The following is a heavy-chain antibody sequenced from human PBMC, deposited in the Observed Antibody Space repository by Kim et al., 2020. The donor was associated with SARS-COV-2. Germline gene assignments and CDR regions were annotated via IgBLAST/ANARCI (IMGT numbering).Heavy chain of an antibody. CDR2: ISSSSDMK. Sequence: GGSLRLSCAASKFTFSAHSMNWVRQAPGKGLEWVAYISSSSDMKYYADSVKGRFTISRDNAKNSLYLQMNSLRDEDTAVYYCATDPWLGELDCDYWGQGT. V-gene: IGHV3-48*02. CDR3: ATDPWLGELDCDY. CDR1: KFTFSAHS. D-gene: IGHD3-10*01. J-gene: IGHJ4*02.